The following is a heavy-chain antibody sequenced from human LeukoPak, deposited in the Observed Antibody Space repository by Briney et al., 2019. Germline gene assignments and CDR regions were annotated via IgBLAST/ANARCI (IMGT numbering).Heavy chain of an antibody. CDR2: INSDGSNT. D-gene: IGHD1-14*01. J-gene: IGHJ4*02. CDR3: AKAVSSSLYFDY. V-gene: IGHV3-74*01. Sequence: GGSLRLSCAASGFSVSDYWMHWVRQVPGKGLVWVSRINSDGSNTYYADSVKGRFTISRDNANNMLYLQMNSLRADDMAVYYCAKAVSSSLYFDYWGQGTLVTVSS. CDR1: GFSVSDYW.